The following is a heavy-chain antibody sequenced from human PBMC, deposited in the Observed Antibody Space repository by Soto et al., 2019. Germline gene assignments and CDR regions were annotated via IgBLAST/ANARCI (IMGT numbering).Heavy chain of an antibody. V-gene: IGHV4-34*01. CDR1: GGSFSGYY. CDR3: ARGWRFGDLTAGYWFDP. J-gene: IGHJ5*02. Sequence: PSETLSLTCAVYGGSFSGYYWSWIRQPPGKGLEWIGEINHSGSTNYNPSLKSRVTISVDTSKNQFSLKLSSVTAADTAVYYCARGWRFGDLTAGYWFDPWGQGTLVTVSS. CDR2: INHSGST. D-gene: IGHD3-10*01.